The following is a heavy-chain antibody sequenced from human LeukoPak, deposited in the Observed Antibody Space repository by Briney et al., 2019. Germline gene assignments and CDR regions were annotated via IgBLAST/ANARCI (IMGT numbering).Heavy chain of an antibody. CDR2: IKQDGSEK. J-gene: IGHJ4*02. V-gene: IGHV3-7*01. CDR3: ARDPTATASYYDFWSGYYTGNY. Sequence: PGGSLRLSCAAPGFTFSSYWMSWVRQAPGKGLEWVANIKQDGSEKYYVDSVKGRFTISRDNAKNSLYLQMNSLRAEDTAVYYCARDPTATASYYDFWSGYYTGNYWGQGTLVTVSS. CDR1: GFTFSSYW. D-gene: IGHD3-3*01.